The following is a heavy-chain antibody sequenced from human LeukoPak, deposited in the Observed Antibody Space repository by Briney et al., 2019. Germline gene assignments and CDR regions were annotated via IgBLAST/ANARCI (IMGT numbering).Heavy chain of an antibody. CDR3: AVYNWNSKRVLDY. D-gene: IGHD1-7*01. Sequence: PGGSLRLSCAASGVTFSSYWMRWVRQAPGKGLEWVANIKHDGSEKYYVGSVKGRFTISRDNAKNTLYLQMNSLRAEDTAVYYCAVYNWNSKRVLDYWGQGTLVTVSS. CDR2: IKHDGSEK. V-gene: IGHV3-7*03. J-gene: IGHJ4*02. CDR1: GVTFSSYW.